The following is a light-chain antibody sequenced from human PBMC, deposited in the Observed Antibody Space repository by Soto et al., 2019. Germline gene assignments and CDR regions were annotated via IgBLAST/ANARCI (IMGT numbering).Light chain of an antibody. Sequence: QSALTQPASVSGSPGQSITISCTGTSSDVGGYNYVSWYQQHPGKAPNLVIYDVSNRPSGVSNRSSGSKSGNTASLTISGLQAEDEADYYCSSYTGSKTLVLGGGTKLTVL. CDR2: DVS. J-gene: IGLJ2*01. V-gene: IGLV2-14*03. CDR1: SSDVGGYNY. CDR3: SSYTGSKTLV.